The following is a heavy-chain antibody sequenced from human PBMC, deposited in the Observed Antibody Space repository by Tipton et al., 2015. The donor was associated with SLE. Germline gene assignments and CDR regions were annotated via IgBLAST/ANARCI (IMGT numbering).Heavy chain of an antibody. D-gene: IGHD3-3*01. CDR3: ARSPVDYWNGYSA. Sequence: SLRLSCEGSGFIFSTYAMSWVRQAPGKGLEWVSAITGSGDRTYYLDSVKGRFTISRDNSKNSLYLQMSGLRAEDTAIYYCARSPVDYWNGYSAWGPGTLVTVSS. J-gene: IGHJ4*02. CDR1: GFIFSTYA. V-gene: IGHV3-23*01. CDR2: ITGSGDRT.